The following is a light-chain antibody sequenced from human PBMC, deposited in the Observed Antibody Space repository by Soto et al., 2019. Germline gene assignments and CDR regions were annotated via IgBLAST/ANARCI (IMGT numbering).Light chain of an antibody. CDR2: KVS. Sequence: DVVMTQSPLSLSVTLGQPASISCRSSQGLLHSNGDTYLIWFQQRPGQSPRRLIYKVSNRDSGVPDRFSGSGSGTDFTLKINNVEAEDVGVYYCMQTKHCPLTFGGGIKVEIK. CDR1: QGLLHSNGDTY. CDR3: MQTKHCPLT. J-gene: IGKJ4*01. V-gene: IGKV2-30*02.